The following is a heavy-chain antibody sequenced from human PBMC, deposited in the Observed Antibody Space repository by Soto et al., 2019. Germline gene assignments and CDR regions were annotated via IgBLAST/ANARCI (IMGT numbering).Heavy chain of an antibody. CDR2: ISYDGSNK. D-gene: IGHD2-8*01. V-gene: IGHV3-30-3*01. Sequence: AASGFTFSSYAMHWVRQAPGKGLEWVAVISYDGSNKYYADSVKGRFTISRDNSKNMLYLQMNSLRAEDTAVYYCARDFARDIVPAYGMDVWGQGTTVTVSS. CDR3: ARDFARDIVPAYGMDV. J-gene: IGHJ6*02. CDR1: GFTFSSYA.